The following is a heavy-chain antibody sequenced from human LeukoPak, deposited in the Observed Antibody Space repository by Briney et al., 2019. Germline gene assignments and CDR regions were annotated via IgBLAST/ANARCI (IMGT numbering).Heavy chain of an antibody. CDR1: WFTLYDYS. Sequence: PGGAPRPSCAASWFTLYDYSLHLGRQAPGEGLGWGSGIRWNSGSIGFGDSVKGRFTISRENAKNSLYLQMNSLRAEDTALYYCAKGYTAMAWGAFDIWGQGTMVTVPS. J-gene: IGHJ3*02. D-gene: IGHD5-18*01. CDR2: IRWNSGSI. V-gene: IGHV3-9*01. CDR3: AKGYTAMAWGAFDI.